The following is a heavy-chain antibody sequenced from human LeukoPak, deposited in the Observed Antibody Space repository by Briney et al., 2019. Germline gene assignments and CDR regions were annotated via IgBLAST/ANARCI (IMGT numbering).Heavy chain of an antibody. J-gene: IGHJ3*02. Sequence: GESLKISCKGSGYDFSTYWIGWVRQMPGQGLEWMGIIYPVDSDTRNSPSLQGQVTISADKSISTVYLQWSSLKASDTAMYYCARDGPVPATADAFDIWGQGTMVTVSS. V-gene: IGHV5-51*01. CDR1: GYDFSTYW. CDR2: IYPVDSDT. CDR3: ARDGPVPATADAFDI. D-gene: IGHD2-2*01.